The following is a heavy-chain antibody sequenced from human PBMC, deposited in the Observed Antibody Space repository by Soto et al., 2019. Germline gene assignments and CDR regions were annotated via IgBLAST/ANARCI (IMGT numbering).Heavy chain of an antibody. CDR1: GFTFSSYA. J-gene: IGHJ1*01. V-gene: IGHV3-23*01. CDR2: ISGSGGST. CDR3: AKVHRAAQQGLQYFQH. Sequence: EVQLLESGGGLVQPGGSLRLSCAASGFTFSSYAMSWVRQAPGKGLEWVSAISGSGGSTYYADSVEGRFTISRDNSKNTLYLQMNSLRAEDTAVYYCAKVHRAAQQGLQYFQHWGQGTLVTVSS. D-gene: IGHD2-15*01.